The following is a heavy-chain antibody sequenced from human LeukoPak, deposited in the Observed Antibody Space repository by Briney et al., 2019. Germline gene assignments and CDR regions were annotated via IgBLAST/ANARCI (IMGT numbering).Heavy chain of an antibody. Sequence: ASVKVSCKASGYTFVDYYLYWVRQAPGQGLEWMGWLNPRSGATNYAQKFQARVTMTRDTSINTAYMELSRLRSDDTAVYYCARDHRRGSTGYDMPADWGQGTLVTVSP. J-gene: IGHJ4*02. CDR2: LNPRSGAT. CDR1: GYTFVDYY. CDR3: ARDHRRGSTGYDMPAD. V-gene: IGHV1-2*02. D-gene: IGHD5-12*01.